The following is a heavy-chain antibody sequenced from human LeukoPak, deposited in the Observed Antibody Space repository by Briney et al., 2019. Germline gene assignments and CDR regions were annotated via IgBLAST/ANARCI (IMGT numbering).Heavy chain of an antibody. D-gene: IGHD2-8*01. Sequence: GGSLRLSCAASGFTFSSYWMSWVRQAPGKGLEWVANIKQDGSEKYYVDSVKGRFTISRDNAKSSLYLQMNSLRAEDTAVYYCANLGYCTNGVCPRGYWGQGTLVTVSS. J-gene: IGHJ4*02. CDR3: ANLGYCTNGVCPRGY. V-gene: IGHV3-7*03. CDR2: IKQDGSEK. CDR1: GFTFSSYW.